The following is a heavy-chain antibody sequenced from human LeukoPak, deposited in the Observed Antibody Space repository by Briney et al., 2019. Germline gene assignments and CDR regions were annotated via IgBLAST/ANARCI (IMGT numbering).Heavy chain of an antibody. J-gene: IGHJ4*02. CDR2: ISYDGSNK. CDR3: AKSLMITFGGVIPPGY. CDR1: GFTFSSYG. V-gene: IGHV3-30*18. Sequence: GGSLRLSRAASGFTFSSYGMHWVRQAPGKGLEWVAVISYDGSNKYYADSVRGRFTISRDNSKNTLYLQMNSLRAEDTAVYYCAKSLMITFGGVIPPGYWGQGTLVTVSS. D-gene: IGHD3-16*02.